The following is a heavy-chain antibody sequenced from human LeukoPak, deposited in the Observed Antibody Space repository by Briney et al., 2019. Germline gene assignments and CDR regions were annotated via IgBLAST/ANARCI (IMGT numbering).Heavy chain of an antibody. Sequence: SETLSLTCTFSGDSISNYYWSWIRQPPGKGLEWIGYISYSGSTNQNPSLKSRVTISIDTSENQFSLGLTSVTAADTAVYYCARHPYSSSWYYFDYWGQETLVTVSS. CDR3: ARHPYSSSWYYFDY. J-gene: IGHJ4*02. D-gene: IGHD6-13*01. CDR2: ISYSGST. V-gene: IGHV4-59*08. CDR1: GDSISNYY.